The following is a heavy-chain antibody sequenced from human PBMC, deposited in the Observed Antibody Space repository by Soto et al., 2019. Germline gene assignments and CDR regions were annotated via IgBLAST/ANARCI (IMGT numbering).Heavy chain of an antibody. V-gene: IGHV4-39*01. CDR1: GGSISSSSNY. Sequence: SETLSLTCTVSGGSISSSSNYWGWIRQPPGKGLEWIGSIHYSGSTYYNSSLKSRVTISVDTSKNQFSLKLSSVTAADTAVYYCARRVVRQRGPGTGGYGNWFDPWGQGTLVTVSS. CDR2: IHYSGST. J-gene: IGHJ5*02. CDR3: ARRVVRQRGPGTGGYGNWFDP. D-gene: IGHD2-15*01.